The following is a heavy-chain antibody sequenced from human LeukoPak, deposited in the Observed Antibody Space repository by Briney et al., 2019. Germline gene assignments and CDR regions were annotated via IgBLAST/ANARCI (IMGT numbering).Heavy chain of an antibody. CDR2: INHSGST. D-gene: IGHD3-16*02. CDR1: GGSFSGYY. J-gene: IGHJ4*02. Sequence: SGTLSLTCAVYGGSFSGYYWSWIRQPPGKGLEWIGEINHSGSTNYNPSLKSRVTISVDTSKNQFSLKLSSVTAADTAVYYCARDRTYYVWGSYHLFDYWGQGTLVTVSS. CDR3: ARDRTYYVWGSYHLFDY. V-gene: IGHV4-34*01.